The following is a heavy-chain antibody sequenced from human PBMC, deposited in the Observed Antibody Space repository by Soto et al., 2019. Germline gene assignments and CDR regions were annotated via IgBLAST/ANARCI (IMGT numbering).Heavy chain of an antibody. CDR1: GFTFSSYV. D-gene: IGHD2-2*01. CDR2: IWYDGSNK. Sequence: GGSLRLSCAASGFTFSSYVMHWVRQAPGKGLEWVAVIWYDGSNKYYADSVKGRFTISRDNSKNTLYLQMNSLRAEDTAVYYCANVPGPSGSTSCYDCFWGQGTLVTFSS. J-gene: IGHJ4*02. CDR3: ANVPGPSGSTSCYDCF. V-gene: IGHV3-33*06.